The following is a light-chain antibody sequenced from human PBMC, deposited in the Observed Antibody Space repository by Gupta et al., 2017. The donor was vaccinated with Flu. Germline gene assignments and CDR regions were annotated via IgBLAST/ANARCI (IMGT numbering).Light chain of an antibody. CDR1: QSISSY. V-gene: IGKV1-39*01. J-gene: IGKJ2*03. CDR2: AAS. CDR3: QQSYSTLYS. Sequence: DIQMTQPSSSLSASVGDRVTITCRASQSISSYLNWYQQKPGKAPKLLIYAASSLQSGVPSRFSGSGSGTDFTLTISSLQPEDFATYYCQQSYSTLYSFGQGTKLEIK.